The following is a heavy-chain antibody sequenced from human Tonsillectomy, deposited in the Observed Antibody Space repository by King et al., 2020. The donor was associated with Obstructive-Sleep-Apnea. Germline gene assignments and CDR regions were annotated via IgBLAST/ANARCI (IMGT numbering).Heavy chain of an antibody. V-gene: IGHV3-30*04. J-gene: IGHJ4*02. Sequence: QLVQSGGGVVQPGRSLRLSCAASGFTFSSYAMHWVRQAPGKGLEWVAVISYDGSNKYYADSVKGRFTISRDNSKNTLYLQMNSLRAEDTAVYYCARDTYYYDSSGYYFDYWGQGTLVTVSS. CDR1: GFTFSSYA. CDR2: ISYDGSNK. CDR3: ARDTYYYDSSGYYFDY. D-gene: IGHD3-22*01.